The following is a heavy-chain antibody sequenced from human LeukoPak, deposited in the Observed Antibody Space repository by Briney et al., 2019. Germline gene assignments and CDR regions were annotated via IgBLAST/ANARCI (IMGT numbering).Heavy chain of an antibody. CDR1: GGTFSSYA. Sequence: GASVKVSCKASGGTFSSYAISWVRQAPGQGLEWMGRIIPILGIANYAQKFQGRVTITADKSTSTAYMELSSLRSEDTAVYYCARDPNPDSGDYYVDYWGQGTLVTVSS. D-gene: IGHD4-17*01. J-gene: IGHJ4*02. CDR3: ARDPNPDSGDYYVDY. CDR2: IIPILGIA. V-gene: IGHV1-69*04.